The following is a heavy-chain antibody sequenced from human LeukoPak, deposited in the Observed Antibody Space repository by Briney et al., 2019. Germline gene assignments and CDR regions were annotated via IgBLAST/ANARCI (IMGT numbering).Heavy chain of an antibody. CDR2: ISSSGSTI. CDR3: ARLKPDYGDYADYYYYMDV. Sequence: GGSLGLSCAASGFTFSDYYMSWIRQAPGKGLEWVSYISSSGSTIYYADSVKGRLTISRDNAKNSLYLQMNSLRAEDTAVYYCARLKPDYGDYADYYYYMDVWGKGTTVTVSS. J-gene: IGHJ6*03. V-gene: IGHV3-11*01. CDR1: GFTFSDYY. D-gene: IGHD4-17*01.